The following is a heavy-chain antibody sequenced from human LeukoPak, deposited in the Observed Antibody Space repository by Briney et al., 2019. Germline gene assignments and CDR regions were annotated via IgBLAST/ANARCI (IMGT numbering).Heavy chain of an antibody. J-gene: IGHJ4*02. Sequence: SVKVSYKASGGTFSSYAISWVRQAPGQGLEWMGGIIPIFGTANYAQKFQGRVTITTDESTGTAYMELSSLRSEDTAVYYCARARYYYDSSGYYDYWGQGTLVTVSS. CDR1: GGTFSSYA. V-gene: IGHV1-69*05. CDR2: IIPIFGTA. D-gene: IGHD3-22*01. CDR3: ARARYYYDSSGYYDY.